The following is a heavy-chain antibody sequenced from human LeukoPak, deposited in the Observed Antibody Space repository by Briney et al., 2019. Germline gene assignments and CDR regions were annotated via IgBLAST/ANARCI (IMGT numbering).Heavy chain of an antibody. J-gene: IGHJ4*02. CDR3: AKDLRDGYNYVFDY. CDR2: VKGDGTFT. D-gene: IGHD5-24*01. CDR1: GFTFSNYW. Sequence: QPGGSLTLSCAASGFTFSNYWMHWVRQAPGKGLVWVSRVKGDGTFTNYADSVKGRFTISRDNSKNTLYLQMNSLRAEDTAVYYCAKDLRDGYNYVFDYWGQGTLVTVSS. V-gene: IGHV3-74*01.